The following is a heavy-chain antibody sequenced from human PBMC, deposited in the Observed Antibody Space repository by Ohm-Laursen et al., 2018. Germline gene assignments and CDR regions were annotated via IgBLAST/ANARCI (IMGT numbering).Heavy chain of an antibody. V-gene: IGHV3-30*18. Sequence: SLRLSCAASGFTFSSYSMNWVRQAPGKGLEWVAVVSYDERYKNYVDSVKGQFTVSRDNSKDTLYLQMNSLRNEDTAIYYCAKDVGVAFAYDSWGQGTLVTVSS. CDR3: AKDVGVAFAYDS. CDR2: VSYDERYK. J-gene: IGHJ4*02. D-gene: IGHD2-15*01. CDR1: GFTFSSYS.